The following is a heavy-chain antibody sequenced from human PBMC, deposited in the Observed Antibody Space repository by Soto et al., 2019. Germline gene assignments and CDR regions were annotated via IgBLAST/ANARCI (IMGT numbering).Heavy chain of an antibody. Sequence: QVQLVESGGGVVQPGRSLRLSCAASGFTFSSYGMHWVRQAPGKGLEWVAVISYDGSNKYYADSVKGRFTISRDNSKNALYLQMNSLRAEDTAVYYCAKEADHYYGMDVWGQGTTVTVSS. V-gene: IGHV3-30*18. CDR1: GFTFSSYG. CDR3: AKEADHYYGMDV. J-gene: IGHJ6*02. CDR2: ISYDGSNK.